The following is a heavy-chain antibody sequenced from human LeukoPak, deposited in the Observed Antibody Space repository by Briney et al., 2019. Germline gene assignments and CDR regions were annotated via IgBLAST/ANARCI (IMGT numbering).Heavy chain of an antibody. CDR3: ARASPDNHFYYYYMDV. D-gene: IGHD2/OR15-2a*01. CDR2: IYNSGST. Sequence: SETLSLTCTVSGGSISSNYWSWIRQPPGKGLEWIGYIYNSGSTNYNPSLKSRVTISVDTSKNQFSLKLSSVTAADTAVYYCARASPDNHFYYYYMDVWGKGTTVTVSS. J-gene: IGHJ6*03. V-gene: IGHV4-59*01. CDR1: GGSISSNY.